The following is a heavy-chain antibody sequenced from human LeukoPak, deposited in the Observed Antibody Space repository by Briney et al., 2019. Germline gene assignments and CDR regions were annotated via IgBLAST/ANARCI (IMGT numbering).Heavy chain of an antibody. V-gene: IGHV4-34*01. D-gene: IGHD1-26*01. CDR1: GGSFSGYY. CDR2: INHSGST. Sequence: SETLSLTCAVYGGSFSGYYWSWIRQPPGKGLEWIGEINHSGSTNYNPSLKSRVTISVDTSKNQFSLKLSSVTAADTAVYYCASGYGGSHLSYWGQGTLVTVSS. CDR3: ASGYGGSHLSY. J-gene: IGHJ4*02.